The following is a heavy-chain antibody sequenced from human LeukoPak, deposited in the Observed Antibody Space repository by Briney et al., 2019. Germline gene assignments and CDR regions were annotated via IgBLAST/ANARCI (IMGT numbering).Heavy chain of an antibody. CDR1: GFTFSSYG. CDR3: AKAQDSGYDFSLYYYYYYMDV. CDR2: IRYDGSNK. J-gene: IGHJ6*03. D-gene: IGHD5-12*01. Sequence: GGSLRLSCAASGFTFSSYGMHWVRQAPGKGLEWVAFIRYDGSNKYYADSVKGRFTISRDNSKNTLYLQMNSLRAEDTAVYYCAKAQDSGYDFSLYYYYYYMDVWGKGTTVTVSS. V-gene: IGHV3-30*02.